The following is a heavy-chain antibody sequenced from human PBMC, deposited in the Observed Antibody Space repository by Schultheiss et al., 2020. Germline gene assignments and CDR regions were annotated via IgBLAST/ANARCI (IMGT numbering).Heavy chain of an antibody. Sequence: SQTLSLTCTVSGGSISSYYWSWIRQSPGKGLEWIGYIYYSGSTYYNPSLKSRVTISVDTSKNQFSLKLSSVTAADTAVYYCATATVTYYYYYGMDVWGQGTTVTVSS. D-gene: IGHD4-17*01. CDR3: ATATVTYYYYYGMDV. J-gene: IGHJ6*02. CDR1: GGSISSYY. V-gene: IGHV4-59*06. CDR2: IYYSGST.